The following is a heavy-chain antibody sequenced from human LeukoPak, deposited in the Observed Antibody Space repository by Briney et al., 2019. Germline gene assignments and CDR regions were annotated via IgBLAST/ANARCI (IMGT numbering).Heavy chain of an antibody. CDR3: ATRRSVAGPTGDI. Sequence: GGSLRLSCAASGFIVSSNYMSWVRQAPGKGLEWVSVIYSGGNTYYADSVKGRFTISRDNSKNTLYLQMNSLRGEDTAVYYCATRRSVAGPTGDIWGQGTMVTVSS. D-gene: IGHD6-19*01. CDR1: GFIVSSNY. V-gene: IGHV3-66*01. CDR2: IYSGGNT. J-gene: IGHJ3*02.